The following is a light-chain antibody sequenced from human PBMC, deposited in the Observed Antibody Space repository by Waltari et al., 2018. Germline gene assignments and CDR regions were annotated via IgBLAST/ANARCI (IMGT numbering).Light chain of an antibody. J-gene: IGKJ1*01. CDR1: QSISNF. CDR3: QQYGGSRT. Sequence: EIVLTQSPGTLSLSAGEGATLSCRASQSISNFLAWHQQKPGQAPRLLIHGASNRATGIPDRFSGSVSGTEFTLTISRLEPEDFAVYYCQQYGGSRTFGQGTKVELK. V-gene: IGKV3-20*01. CDR2: GAS.